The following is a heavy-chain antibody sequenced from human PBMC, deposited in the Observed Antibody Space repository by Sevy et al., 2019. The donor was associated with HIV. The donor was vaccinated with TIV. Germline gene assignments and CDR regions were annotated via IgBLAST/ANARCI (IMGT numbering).Heavy chain of an antibody. CDR2: FDPEDGET. CDR3: ATDSVLLKGRYYDSSGYYLHY. D-gene: IGHD3-22*01. Sequence: ASVKVSCKVSGYIFTELSMHWVRQAPGKGLEWMAGFDPEDGETIYAQKFQGRVTMTEDTSTDTAYMDLSSLTSEDTAVYYCATDSVLLKGRYYDSSGYYLHYWGQGTLVTVSS. V-gene: IGHV1-24*01. CDR1: GYIFTELS. J-gene: IGHJ4*02.